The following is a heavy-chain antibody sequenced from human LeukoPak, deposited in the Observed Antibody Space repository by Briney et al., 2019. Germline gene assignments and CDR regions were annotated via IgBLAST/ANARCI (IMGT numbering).Heavy chain of an antibody. CDR3: ARDLGGIAARPNYYYGMDV. D-gene: IGHD6-6*01. V-gene: IGHV4-59*01. CDR2: IYYSGST. Sequence: SEALSLTCTVSGGSINSYYWSWIRQPPGKGLEWIGYIYYSGSTNYNPSLKSRVTISVDTSKNQFSLKLSSVTAADTAVYYCARDLGGIAARPNYYYGMDVWGQGTTVTVSS. J-gene: IGHJ6*02. CDR1: GGSINSYY.